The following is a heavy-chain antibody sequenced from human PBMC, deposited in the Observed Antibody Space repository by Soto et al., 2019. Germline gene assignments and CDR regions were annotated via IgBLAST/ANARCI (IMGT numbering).Heavy chain of an antibody. J-gene: IGHJ4*02. CDR1: GGSFSGYY. V-gene: IGHV4-34*01. CDR2: INHSGST. CDR3: ASITMVRGAIDY. Sequence: SETLSLTCAVYGGSFSGYYWSWIRQPPGKGLEWIGEINHSGSTNYNPSLKSRVTISVDTSKNQFSLKLSSVTAADTAVYYCASITMVRGAIDYWGQGTLVT. D-gene: IGHD3-10*01.